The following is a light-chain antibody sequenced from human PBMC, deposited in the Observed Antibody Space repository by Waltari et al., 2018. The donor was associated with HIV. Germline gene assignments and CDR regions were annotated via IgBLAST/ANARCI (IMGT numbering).Light chain of an antibody. CDR1: SSDVGGYNY. Sequence: QSALTQPRSVSGSPGQSVTISCTGTSSDVGGYNYVSWYQQHPGKAPKLMIYDVSKRPSGMPERFSGSNSGNTATLTISGTQAVDEADYYCQAWDSSAAVFGGGTKLTVL. J-gene: IGLJ2*01. CDR2: DVS. V-gene: IGLV2-11*01. CDR3: QAWDSSAAV.